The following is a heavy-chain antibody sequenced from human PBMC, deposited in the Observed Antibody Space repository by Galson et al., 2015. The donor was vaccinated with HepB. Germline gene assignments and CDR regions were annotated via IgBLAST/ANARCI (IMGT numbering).Heavy chain of an antibody. V-gene: IGHV3-23*01. CDR3: ATQTYYYGSPKLDY. D-gene: IGHD3-10*01. J-gene: IGHJ4*02. CDR1: GFTFSSYA. Sequence: SLRLSCAASGFTFSSYAMSWVRQAPGKGLEWVSAISGSGGSTYYADSVKGRFTISRDNSKNTLYLQMNSLRAEDTAVYYCATQTYYYGSPKLDYWGQGTLVTVSS. CDR2: ISGSGGST.